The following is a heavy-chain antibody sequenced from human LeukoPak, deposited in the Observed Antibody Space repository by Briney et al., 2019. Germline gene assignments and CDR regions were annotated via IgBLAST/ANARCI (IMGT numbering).Heavy chain of an antibody. Sequence: PSETLSLTCAVSGGSISSGGYSWSWIRQPPGKGLEWIGYIDHSGSTYYNPSLKSRVTISVDRSKNQFSLKLSSVTAADTAVYYCARNRIAAAGTQWFDPWGQRTLVTVSS. V-gene: IGHV4-30-2*01. D-gene: IGHD6-13*01. CDR3: ARNRIAAAGTQWFDP. J-gene: IGHJ5*02. CDR2: IDHSGST. CDR1: GGSISSGGYS.